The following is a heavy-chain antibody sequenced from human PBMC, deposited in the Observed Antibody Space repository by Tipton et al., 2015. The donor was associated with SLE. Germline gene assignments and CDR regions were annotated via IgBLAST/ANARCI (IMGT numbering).Heavy chain of an antibody. CDR3: ARASGPPQRNIVVVVAATRARDAFDF. CDR1: GGSISSHY. Sequence: TLSLTCTVSGGSISSHYWSWIRQPPGKGLEWIGYIYYSGSTNYNPSLKSRVTISVDTSKNQFSLTLSSVTAADTAVYYCARASGPPQRNIVVVVAATRARDAFDFWDQGTMVTVSS. D-gene: IGHD2-15*01. J-gene: IGHJ3*01. V-gene: IGHV4-59*11. CDR2: IYYSGST.